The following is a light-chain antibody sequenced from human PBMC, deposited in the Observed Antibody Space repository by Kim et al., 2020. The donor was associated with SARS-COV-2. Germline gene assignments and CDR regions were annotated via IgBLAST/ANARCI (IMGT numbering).Light chain of an antibody. CDR2: DVS. J-gene: IGLJ3*02. Sequence: GQSVTISCTGSSSDVGGYNYVSWYQHHPGKAPKLMIYDVSKWSSGVPDRFSGSKSGNTASLTISGLQAEDEADYYCCSYAGSYTWVFGGGTQLTVL. V-gene: IGLV2-11*01. CDR1: SSDVGGYNY. CDR3: CSYAGSYTWV.